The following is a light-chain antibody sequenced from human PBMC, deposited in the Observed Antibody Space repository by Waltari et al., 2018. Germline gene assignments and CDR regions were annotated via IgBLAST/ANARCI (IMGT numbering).Light chain of an antibody. J-gene: IGLJ2*01. CDR2: GNT. CDR1: SSNIGTGYD. Sequence: QSVLTQPPSVSGAPGQRVTVSCTGSSSNIGTGYDVHWYQQLPGTAPKLLIYGNTKRPSGFPDRFSGSKAGTSASLAITVLQAEDEADYYCQSYDSSLSGVVFGGGTKVTVL. CDR3: QSYDSSLSGVV. V-gene: IGLV1-40*01.